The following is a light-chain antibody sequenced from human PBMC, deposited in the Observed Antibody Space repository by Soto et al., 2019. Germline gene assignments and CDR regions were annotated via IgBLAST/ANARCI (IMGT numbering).Light chain of an antibody. V-gene: IGLV2-14*01. Sequence: QSALTQPASVSGSPGQSSTISCTGTSSDVGGYNYVSWSQQHPGKAPKLMIYDVSNRPSGVSNRVSGSKSGNTASLTISGIQAEDEADYDCSSYTSSSTRVFGTGTTLTVL. CDR2: DVS. CDR1: SSDVGGYNY. J-gene: IGLJ1*01. CDR3: SSYTSSSTRV.